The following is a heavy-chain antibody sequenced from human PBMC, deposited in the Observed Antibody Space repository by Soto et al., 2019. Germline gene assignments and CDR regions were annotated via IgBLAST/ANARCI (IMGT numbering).Heavy chain of an antibody. CDR2: ISSSGSSI. CDR3: ARVRFGEWGYAMDV. D-gene: IGHD3-10*01. Sequence: QVQLVESGGGLVKPGGSLRLSCAASGLTFSDCYMNWIRQAPGKGLEWVSYISSSGSSINYAGTVKGRFTISRDNAKNSLYLQMNSLRAGDTAMYYCARVRFGEWGYAMDVWGQGTTVTVS. J-gene: IGHJ6*02. CDR1: GLTFSDCY. V-gene: IGHV3-11*01.